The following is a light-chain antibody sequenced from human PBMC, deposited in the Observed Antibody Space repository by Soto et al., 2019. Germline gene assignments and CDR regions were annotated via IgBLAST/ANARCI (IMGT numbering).Light chain of an antibody. CDR2: RNN. Sequence: QSVLTQPPSASGTPGQRVTISCSGSSSNIGSNYVYWYQQLPGTAPKLLIFRNNQRPSGVPDRFSGSKSGTSASLAISGLRSEDDADYYCAAWDDNLSGFYVFGTGTKVTV. CDR3: AAWDDNLSGFYV. V-gene: IGLV1-47*01. CDR1: SSNIGSNY. J-gene: IGLJ1*01.